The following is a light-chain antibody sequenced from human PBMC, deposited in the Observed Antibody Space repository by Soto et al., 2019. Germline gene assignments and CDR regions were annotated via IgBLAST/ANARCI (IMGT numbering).Light chain of an antibody. CDR1: QSVGTN. V-gene: IGKV3-15*01. Sequence: EIVMTQSPGTLSVSPGEGATLSCRASQSVGTNLAWYQQKPGQVPRLLIYGAFIRATGIPARFRGSGSGTEFTLTISSLQSEDFAIYYCQHYNNWPRTFGQGTKVEIK. J-gene: IGKJ1*01. CDR2: GAF. CDR3: QHYNNWPRT.